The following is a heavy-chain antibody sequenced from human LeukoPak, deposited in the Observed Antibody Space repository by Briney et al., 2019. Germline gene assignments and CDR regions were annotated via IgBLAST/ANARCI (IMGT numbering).Heavy chain of an antibody. Sequence: SETLSLTCTVSGGSISSYYWSWIRQPPGKGLEWIGYIYYSGSTNYNPSLKSRVTISVDTSKNQFSLKLSSVTAADTAVYYCARAWPSSDPWYFDLWGRGTLVTVSS. CDR1: GGSISSYY. V-gene: IGHV4-59*01. D-gene: IGHD6-6*01. CDR2: IYYSGST. J-gene: IGHJ2*01. CDR3: ARAWPSSDPWYFDL.